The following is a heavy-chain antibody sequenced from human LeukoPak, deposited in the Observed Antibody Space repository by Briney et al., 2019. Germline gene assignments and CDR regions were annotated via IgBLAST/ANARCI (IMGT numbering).Heavy chain of an antibody. Sequence: ASVKVSCKASGYTFTSYEINWVRQAAGQGLEWMGWMNPDSGDTAYAQKFQGRITMTRSTSISTAYMELSSLRSDDTAVYYCGRGLGSYDSSELTWPMISFWGQGTEVTVSS. CDR2: MNPDSGDT. J-gene: IGHJ4*02. CDR3: GRGLGSYDSSELTWPMISF. V-gene: IGHV1-8*01. D-gene: IGHD3-22*01. CDR1: GYTFTSYE.